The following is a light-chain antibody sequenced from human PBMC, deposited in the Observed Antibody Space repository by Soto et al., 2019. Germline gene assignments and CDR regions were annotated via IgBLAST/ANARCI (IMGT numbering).Light chain of an antibody. CDR1: HHINTD. CDR2: DAS. Sequence: DIQMTQSPSSLSASVGDRVTITCQASHHINTDLNWYQQKPGKAPNVLIYDASNLEAGVSSRFSGSGSGTDFTFTIRSLQPEDVGTYYCQHFKNFPHTFGQGTK. V-gene: IGKV1-33*01. J-gene: IGKJ2*01. CDR3: QHFKNFPHT.